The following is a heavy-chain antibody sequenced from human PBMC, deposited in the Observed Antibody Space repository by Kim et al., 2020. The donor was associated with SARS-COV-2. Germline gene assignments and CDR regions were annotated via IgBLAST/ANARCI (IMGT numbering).Heavy chain of an antibody. CDR1: GYTFTSYG. D-gene: IGHD3-3*01. V-gene: IGHV1-18*01. J-gene: IGHJ6*03. Sequence: ASVKVSCKASGYTFTSYGISWVRQAPGQGLEWMGWISAYNGNTNYAQKLQGRVTMTTDTSTSTAYMELRSLRSDDTAVYYCARVKVLRFLDWLSPPAPYSYYYMDVWGKGTTVTVSS. CDR3: ARVKVLRFLDWLSPPAPYSYYYMDV. CDR2: ISAYNGNT.